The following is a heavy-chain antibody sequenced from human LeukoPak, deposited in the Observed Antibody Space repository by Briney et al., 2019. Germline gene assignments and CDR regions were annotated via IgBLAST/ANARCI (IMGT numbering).Heavy chain of an antibody. CDR1: GFTFSSYS. D-gene: IGHD3-10*01. CDR2: ISSSSSTI. Sequence: PGGSLRLSCAASGFTFSSYSMNWVRQAPGKGLEWVSYISSSSSTIYYADSVKGRFTISRDNAKNSLYLQMNSLRAEDTAVYYCVRDWGSGSYYTDQSDYWGQGTLVTVSS. J-gene: IGHJ4*02. CDR3: VRDWGSGSYYTDQSDY. V-gene: IGHV3-48*01.